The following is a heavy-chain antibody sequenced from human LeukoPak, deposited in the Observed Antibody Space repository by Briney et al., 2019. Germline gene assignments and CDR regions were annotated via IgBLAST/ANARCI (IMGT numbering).Heavy chain of an antibody. Sequence: GGSLRLSCAASGFTVSSNYMSWVRQAPGKGLEWVSVIYSGGSTYYADSVKGRFTISRDNSKNTLYLQMNSLRAEDTAVYYCARDSAYSSSWYATDWGQGTLVTVSS. V-gene: IGHV3-66*01. CDR1: GFTVSSNY. J-gene: IGHJ4*02. D-gene: IGHD6-13*01. CDR3: ARDSAYSSSWYATD. CDR2: IYSGGST.